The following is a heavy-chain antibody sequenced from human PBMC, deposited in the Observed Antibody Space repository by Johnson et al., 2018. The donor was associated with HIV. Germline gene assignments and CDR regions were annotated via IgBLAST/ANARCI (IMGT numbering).Heavy chain of an antibody. Sequence: QVQLVESGGALVQSGGSLRLSCAVSGISVSVNYMSWVRQAPGKGLEWVSLISYDGGNKSYADSVKGRFTISRDNSQNTLFLQMNSLRLEDTAVYYCAKDRTTYYNFWSGSNAGSDAFDIWGQGTLVTVSS. J-gene: IGHJ3*02. CDR3: AKDRTTYYNFWSGSNAGSDAFDI. CDR2: ISYDGGNK. CDR1: GISVSVNY. D-gene: IGHD3-3*01. V-gene: IGHV3-30*18.